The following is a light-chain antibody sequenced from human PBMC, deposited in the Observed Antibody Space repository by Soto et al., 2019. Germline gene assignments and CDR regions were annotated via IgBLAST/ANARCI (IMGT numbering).Light chain of an antibody. CDR1: SSDVGGYNY. CDR2: DVS. CDR3: CSYAGSRV. V-gene: IGLV2-11*01. J-gene: IGLJ3*02. Sequence: QSALTQPRSVSGSPGQSVTISCTGTSSDVGGYNYVSWYQQHTGKAPKLMIYDVSKRPSGVPDRFSGSKSGNTASLTISGLQAEDEADYYCCSYAGSRVFGGGTKLTVL.